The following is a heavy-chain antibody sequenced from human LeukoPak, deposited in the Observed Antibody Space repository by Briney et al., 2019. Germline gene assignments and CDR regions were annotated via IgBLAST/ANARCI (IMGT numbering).Heavy chain of an antibody. CDR3: AKDPAITIFWPCDY. V-gene: IGHV3-23*01. J-gene: IGHJ4*02. CDR2: ISGSGGST. CDR1: GFTFSSYA. D-gene: IGHD3-9*01. Sequence: GGSLRLSCAASGFTFSSYAMSWVRQAPGKGLEWVSAISGSGGSTYYADSVKGRFTISRDNSKNTLYLQMNSLRAEDTAVYYCAKDPAITIFWPCDYWGQGTLVTVSS.